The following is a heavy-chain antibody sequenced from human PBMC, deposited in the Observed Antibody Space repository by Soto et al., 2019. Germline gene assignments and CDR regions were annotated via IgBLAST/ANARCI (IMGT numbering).Heavy chain of an antibody. CDR2: FSTSGDGGTT. Sequence: GGSLRLSCAASGFTFSSYSMSLVLQAPGMGLEWVSGFSTSGDGGTTYYADSVKGRFTISRDNSKNTLLLQMNSLRDEDTAVYYCAREGVVSASLDPWGQGTLVTVSS. D-gene: IGHD3-16*02. CDR1: GFTFSSYS. V-gene: IGHV3-23*01. J-gene: IGHJ5*02. CDR3: AREGVVSASLDP.